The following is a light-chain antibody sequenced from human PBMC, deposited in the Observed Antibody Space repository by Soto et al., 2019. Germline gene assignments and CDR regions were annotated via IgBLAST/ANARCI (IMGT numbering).Light chain of an antibody. J-gene: IGLJ2*01. CDR1: SSDVGSYNR. CDR3: SSYTSSSLGVV. V-gene: IGLV2-18*02. Sequence: QSALTQPPSVSGSPGQSVTISCTGTSSDVGSYNRVSWYQQPPGTAPKLRIYEVSNRPSGVPDRFSVSKSGNTASLTISGLQAEEEADYYCSSYTSSSLGVVFGGGTQLTVL. CDR2: EVS.